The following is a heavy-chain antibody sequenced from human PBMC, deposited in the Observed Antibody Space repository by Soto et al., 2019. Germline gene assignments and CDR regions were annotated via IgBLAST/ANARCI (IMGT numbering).Heavy chain of an antibody. CDR2: IYSSGTT. V-gene: IGHV4-31*03. J-gene: IGHJ4*02. Sequence: QVQLQESGPGLVKPSQTLSLTCTVSGDFISSGGYYWSWIRQLPGKGLEWIGYIYSSGTTYYNPSLKSRITISVDTSKDQVPLNLSSVTAADTGVYYWARTDRCGYYFVYWGQGTLVTVFS. D-gene: IGHD3-22*01. CDR1: GDFISSGGYY. CDR3: ARTDRCGYYFVY.